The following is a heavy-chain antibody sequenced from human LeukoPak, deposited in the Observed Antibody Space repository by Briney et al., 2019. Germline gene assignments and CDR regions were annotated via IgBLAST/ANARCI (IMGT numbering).Heavy chain of an antibody. CDR3: TTSSYCEKNVCQTYFDF. CDR2: IYYSGST. D-gene: IGHD2-21*01. V-gene: IGHV4-59*01. Sequence: SETLSLTCTVSGGSISSYYWSWIRQPPGKGLEWIGYIYYSGSTNYNPSLKSRVTISVDTSKNQFSLKLSSVTAADTAVYYCTTSSYCEKNVCQTYFDFWGQGTLVTVSS. J-gene: IGHJ4*02. CDR1: GGSISSYY.